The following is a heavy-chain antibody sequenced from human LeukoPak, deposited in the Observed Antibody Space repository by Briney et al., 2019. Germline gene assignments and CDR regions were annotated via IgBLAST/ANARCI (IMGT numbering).Heavy chain of an antibody. V-gene: IGHV4-39*01. CDR2: IYYSGST. J-gene: IGHJ5*02. CDR1: GGSISSSSYY. Sequence: KASETLSLTCTVSGGSISSSSYYWGWIRQPPGKGLEWIGSIYYSGSTYYNPSLKSRVTISVDTSKNQFSLKLSSVTAADTAVYYCARHVKTLQYSGYGSQTRNWFDPWGQGTLVTVSS. D-gene: IGHD5-12*01. CDR3: ARHVKTLQYSGYGSQTRNWFDP.